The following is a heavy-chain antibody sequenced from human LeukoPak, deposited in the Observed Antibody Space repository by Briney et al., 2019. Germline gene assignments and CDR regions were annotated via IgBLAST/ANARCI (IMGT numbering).Heavy chain of an antibody. CDR1: GGTFSSYA. D-gene: IGHD3-22*01. CDR3: AREGNYYDSSGYRDY. CDR2: IIPIFGTA. Sequence: ASVKVSCKASGGTFSSYAISWVRQAPGQGLEWMGGIIPIFGTANYAQKFQGRVTITADESTSTAYMELSSLRSEDTAVYYCAREGNYYDSSGYRDYWGQGTLVTVSS. J-gene: IGHJ4*02. V-gene: IGHV1-69*13.